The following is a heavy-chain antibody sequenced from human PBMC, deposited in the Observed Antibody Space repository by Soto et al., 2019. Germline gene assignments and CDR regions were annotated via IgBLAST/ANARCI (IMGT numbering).Heavy chain of an antibody. V-gene: IGHV3-7*03. J-gene: IGHJ6*02. CDR1: GFMFSSYV. CDR2: IRQDGSDE. CDR3: ARWNYGMDV. Sequence: GGSLRLSCAASGFMFSSYVMSWVRQAPGKGLEWVANIRQDGSDEYFVDSVKGRFTISRDNAKNSLYLQMNSLRAEDTAVYKCARWNYGMDVWGQGTTATVSS.